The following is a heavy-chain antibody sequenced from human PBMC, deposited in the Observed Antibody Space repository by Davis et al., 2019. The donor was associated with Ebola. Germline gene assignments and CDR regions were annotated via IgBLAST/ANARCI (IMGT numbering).Heavy chain of an antibody. V-gene: IGHV3-21*01. Sequence: GESLKISCAASGFTFSGSAMHWVRQAPGKGLEWVSSISSSSSYIYYADSVKGRFTISRDNAKKSLSLQMNSLRAEDTAVYYCAKDGATVTTGIDWGQGTLVTVSS. D-gene: IGHD4-17*01. CDR2: ISSSSSYI. CDR1: GFTFSGSA. J-gene: IGHJ4*02. CDR3: AKDGATVTTGID.